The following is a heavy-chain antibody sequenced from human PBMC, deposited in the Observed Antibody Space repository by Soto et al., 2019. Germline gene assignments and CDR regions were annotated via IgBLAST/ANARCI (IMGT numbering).Heavy chain of an antibody. Sequence: SSSSYIYYADSVKGRFTISRDNAKNSLYLQMNSLRAEDTAVYYCARFYYGSGSPWFDPWGQGTLVTVSS. CDR3: ARFYYGSGSPWFDP. D-gene: IGHD3-10*01. J-gene: IGHJ5*02. CDR2: SSSSYI. V-gene: IGHV3-21*01.